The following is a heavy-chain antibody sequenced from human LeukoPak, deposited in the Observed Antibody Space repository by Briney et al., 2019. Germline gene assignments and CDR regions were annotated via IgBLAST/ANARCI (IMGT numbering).Heavy chain of an antibody. CDR2: ISAYNGNT. D-gene: IGHD3-9*01. Sequence: ASVKVSCKASGYTFTSYGISWVRQAPGQGLEWMGWISAYNGNTNYAQKLQGRVTMTTDTSTSTAYMELRSLRSDDTAVYYCAAWYYGILTGSPHYYYYGMDVWGKGTTVTVSS. V-gene: IGHV1-18*04. CDR1: GYTFTSYG. CDR3: AAWYYGILTGSPHYYYYGMDV. J-gene: IGHJ6*04.